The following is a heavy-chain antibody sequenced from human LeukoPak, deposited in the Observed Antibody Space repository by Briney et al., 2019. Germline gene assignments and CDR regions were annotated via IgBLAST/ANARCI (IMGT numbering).Heavy chain of an antibody. Sequence: GGSLRLSCAASGFTFSSYSMNWVRQAPGKGLEWVSSITRSNYIYYADSVKGRFTISRDNAKNSLYLQMNSLRAEDTAVYYCARDRLLEDRDYNSYYYMDVWGIGTTVTVSS. CDR1: GFTFSSYS. CDR2: ITRSNYI. J-gene: IGHJ6*03. V-gene: IGHV3-21*06. D-gene: IGHD1-1*01. CDR3: ARDRLLEDRDYNSYYYMDV.